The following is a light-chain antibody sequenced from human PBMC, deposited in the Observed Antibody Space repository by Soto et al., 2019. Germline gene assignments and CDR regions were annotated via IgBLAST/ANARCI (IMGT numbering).Light chain of an antibody. J-gene: IGKJ1*01. CDR3: QQYGSSTT. V-gene: IGKV3-20*01. Sequence: EIVLTQSPGTLSLSPGERATLSCRASQSVSSSYLAWYQQKPGQAPRLLIYGAYSRATGIPDRFSGSGSGTDFTLTISRLEPEDFAVYYCQQYGSSTTFGQGTKVEIK. CDR2: GAY. CDR1: QSVSSSY.